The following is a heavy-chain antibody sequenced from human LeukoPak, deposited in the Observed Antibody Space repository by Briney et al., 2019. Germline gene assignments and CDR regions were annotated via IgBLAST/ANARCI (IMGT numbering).Heavy chain of an antibody. V-gene: IGHV3-30-3*01. CDR2: ISYDGNNK. D-gene: IGHD3-16*01. J-gene: IGHJ3*02. CDR3: ARGPAGGGAFDI. Sequence: PGGSLRLSCAPSGFTFSSYAMHWVRQAPGKGLEWVAIISYDGNNKYYADPVKGRFTISRDNFKNTLYVQMNSLRAEDTAVYYCARGPAGGGAFDIWGQGTMVTVSS. CDR1: GFTFSSYA.